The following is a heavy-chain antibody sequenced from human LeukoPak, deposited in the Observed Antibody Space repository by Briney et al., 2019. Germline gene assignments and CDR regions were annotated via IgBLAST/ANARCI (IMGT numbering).Heavy chain of an antibody. CDR2: INSDGSST. CDR3: ARANYCGSGSYFDP. CDR1: GFTFSSYW. J-gene: IGHJ5*02. Sequence: GGSLRLSCAASGFTFSSYWMHWVRQVPGKGLVWVSRINSDGSSTSYADSVKGRFTISRDNAKNTLYLQMNSLRAEDTAVYYCARANYCGSGSYFDPWGQGTLVTVSS. D-gene: IGHD3-10*01. V-gene: IGHV3-74*01.